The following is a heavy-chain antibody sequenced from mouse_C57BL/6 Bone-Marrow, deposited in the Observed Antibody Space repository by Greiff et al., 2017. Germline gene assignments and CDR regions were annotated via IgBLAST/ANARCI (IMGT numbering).Heavy chain of an antibody. D-gene: IGHD3-2*02. J-gene: IGHJ4*01. CDR2: IYPGDGDT. Sequence: QVQLQQPGPELVKPGASVKISCKASGYAFSSSWMNWVKQRPGKGLEWIGRIYPGDGDTNYNGKFKGKATLTADKSSSTAYMQLSSLTSEDSAVYFCAREQLRLQLDYWGQGTSVTVSS. CDR3: AREQLRLQLDY. V-gene: IGHV1-82*01. CDR1: GYAFSSSW.